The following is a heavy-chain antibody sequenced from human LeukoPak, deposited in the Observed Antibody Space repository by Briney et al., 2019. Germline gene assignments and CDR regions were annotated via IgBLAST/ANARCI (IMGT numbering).Heavy chain of an antibody. V-gene: IGHV1-18*01. D-gene: IGHD5-24*01. CDR2: VSVYNGNT. CDR1: GYTFTNYG. Sequence: ASVKVSCKASGYTFTNYGISWVRQAPGQGLEWMGWVSVYNGNTNYAQKLQDRVTMITDTSTSTAYMELRSLRSDDTAVYYCARHLENGFQFDYWGQGTLVTVSS. J-gene: IGHJ4*02. CDR3: ARHLENGFQFDY.